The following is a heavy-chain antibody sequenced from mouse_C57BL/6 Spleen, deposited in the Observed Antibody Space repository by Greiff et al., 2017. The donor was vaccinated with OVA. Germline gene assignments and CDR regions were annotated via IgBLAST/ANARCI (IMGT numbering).Heavy chain of an antibody. CDR2: IDPSDSET. Sequence: VQLQQSGAELVRPGSSVKLSCKASGYTFTSSWMHWVKQRPIQGLEWIGNIDPSDSETHYNQKFKDKATLTVDKSSSTAYMQLSSLTSEDSAVYYCARRGLYYDYFDYWGQGTTLTVSS. D-gene: IGHD2-4*01. J-gene: IGHJ2*01. CDR1: GYTFTSSW. CDR3: ARRGLYYDYFDY. V-gene: IGHV1-52*01.